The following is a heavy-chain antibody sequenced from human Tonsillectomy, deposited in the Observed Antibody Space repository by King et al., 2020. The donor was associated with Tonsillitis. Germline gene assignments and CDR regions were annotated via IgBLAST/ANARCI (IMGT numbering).Heavy chain of an antibody. CDR2: IYSGGSST. Sequence: VQLVESGGGLVQPGGSLRLSCAASGFTFSSYAMSWVRQAPGKGMEWVSVIYSGGSSTYYADSVKGRFTISRDNSKNTLYLQMNSLRAEDTAVYYCAKSLGATRVANWFDPWGQGTLVTVSS. CDR3: AKSLGATRVANWFDP. D-gene: IGHD2-15*01. J-gene: IGHJ5*02. CDR1: GFTFSSYA. V-gene: IGHV3-23*03.